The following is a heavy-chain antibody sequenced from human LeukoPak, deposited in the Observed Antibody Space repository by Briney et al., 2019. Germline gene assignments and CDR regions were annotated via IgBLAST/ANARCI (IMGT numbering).Heavy chain of an antibody. V-gene: IGHV3-11*05. D-gene: IGHD1-1*01. Sequence: GGSLRLSCAASGFTFSDYYMSWVRQAPGKGLEWVSYISSSRSYTKYADSVTGRFTISRDNANNSLYLQVNSLRAEDTAVYYCARGTGTTAYFDYWGQGTLVTVSS. CDR3: ARGTGTTAYFDY. J-gene: IGHJ4*02. CDR2: ISSSRSYT. CDR1: GFTFSDYY.